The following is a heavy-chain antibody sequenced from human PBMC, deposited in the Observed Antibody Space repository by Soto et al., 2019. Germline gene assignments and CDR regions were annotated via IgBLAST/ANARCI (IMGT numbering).Heavy chain of an antibody. CDR2: LWYDGRSK. J-gene: IGHJ4*02. Sequence: AGGSLRLSCVASGFTFSSYGMHWVRQAPGEGLEWVASLWYDGRSKYYADSVKGRFTISRDNSKNTLYLQMNSLRAEDTAVYYCARGHYDYVWGSYRSPDYWGQGTLVNVSS. D-gene: IGHD3-16*02. CDR1: GFTFSSYG. V-gene: IGHV3-33*01. CDR3: ARGHYDYVWGSYRSPDY.